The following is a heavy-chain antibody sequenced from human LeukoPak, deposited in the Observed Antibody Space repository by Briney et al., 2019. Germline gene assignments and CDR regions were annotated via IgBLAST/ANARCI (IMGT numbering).Heavy chain of an antibody. D-gene: IGHD1-26*01. CDR1: GYTFTGYN. J-gene: IGHJ4*02. CDR3: ARGRTIFGSGSNNALNDY. Sequence: ASVKVSCKASGYTFTGYNMHWVRQAPGQGLEWMGWINPNSGGAHYAQKFQGRVTMTRDTSISTAYMELSWLRSDDTAVYYCARGRTIFGSGSNNALNDYWGQGTLVTVSS. CDR2: INPNSGGA. V-gene: IGHV1-2*02.